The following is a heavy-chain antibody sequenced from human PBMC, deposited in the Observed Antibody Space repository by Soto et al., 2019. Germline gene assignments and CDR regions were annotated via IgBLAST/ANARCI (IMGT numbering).Heavy chain of an antibody. CDR3: ARDGSITMVRGVIGPTRGLDY. V-gene: IGHV3-33*01. D-gene: IGHD3-10*01. J-gene: IGHJ4*02. CDR1: GFTFSSYG. Sequence: QVQLVESGGGVVQPGRSLRLSCAASGFTFSSYGMHWVRQAPGKGLEWVAVIWYDGSNKYYADSVKGRFTISRDNSKNTLYLQMNSLRAEDTAVYYCARDGSITMVRGVIGPTRGLDYWGQGTLVTVSS. CDR2: IWYDGSNK.